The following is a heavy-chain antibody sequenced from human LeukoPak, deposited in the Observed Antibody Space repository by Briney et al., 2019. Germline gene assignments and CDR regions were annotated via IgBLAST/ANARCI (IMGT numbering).Heavy chain of an antibody. J-gene: IGHJ4*02. CDR3: ARGSPGQQLVLFDY. CDR2: ISYDGSSK. CDR1: GFTFSSYA. V-gene: IGHV3-30*04. Sequence: GGSLRLSCAASGFTFSSYAMHWVRQAPGKGLEWVAVISYDGSSKYYADSVKGRFTISRDNSKNSLYLQMNSLRAEDTAVYYCARGSPGQQLVLFDYWGQGTLVTVSS. D-gene: IGHD6-13*01.